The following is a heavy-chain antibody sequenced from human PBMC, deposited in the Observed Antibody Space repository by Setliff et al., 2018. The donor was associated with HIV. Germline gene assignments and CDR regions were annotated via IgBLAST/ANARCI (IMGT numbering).Heavy chain of an antibody. CDR2: MHPHSGNT. D-gene: IGHD3-10*01. CDR1: SEYTFTNFD. Sequence: ASVKVSCKASSEYTFTNFDINWVRQAPGQGLEWMGWMHPHSGNTDYTQKFQGRVTMTRNTSISTAYMELSSLRSEDTAVYYCASYYGSGAHYPYYYYMDVWGKGTTGTVSS. V-gene: IGHV1-8*02. CDR3: ASYYGSGAHYPYYYYMDV. J-gene: IGHJ6*03.